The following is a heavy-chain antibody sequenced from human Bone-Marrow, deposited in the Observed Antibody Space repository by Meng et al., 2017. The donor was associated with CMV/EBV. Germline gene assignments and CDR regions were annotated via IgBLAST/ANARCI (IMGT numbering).Heavy chain of an antibody. CDR3: ARGVVVPAVAFAFDF. J-gene: IGHJ3*01. V-gene: IGHV3-48*01. CDR1: GFTFSSYS. Sequence: GESLKISCAASGFTFSSYSMNWVRQAPGKGLEWVSYISSSSSTIYYADSVKGRFTISRDTSKNTLYLQMNSLRAEDTAVYYCARGVVVPAVAFAFDFWGQGTMVTVSS. D-gene: IGHD2-2*01. CDR2: ISSSSSTI.